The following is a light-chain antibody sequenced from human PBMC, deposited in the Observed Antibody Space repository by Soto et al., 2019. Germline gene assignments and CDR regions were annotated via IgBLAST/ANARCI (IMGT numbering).Light chain of an antibody. CDR1: QSVSSN. CDR3: QQYNSWPRT. CDR2: GAS. Sequence: EIVLTQSPSTLSLYTGERATLSCRASQSVSSNLAWYQQKPGQAPRLLIYGASTRATGIPARFSGSGSGTEFTLTISSLQAEDLAVYYCQQYNSWPRTFGQGTKVDIK. V-gene: IGKV3-15*01. J-gene: IGKJ1*01.